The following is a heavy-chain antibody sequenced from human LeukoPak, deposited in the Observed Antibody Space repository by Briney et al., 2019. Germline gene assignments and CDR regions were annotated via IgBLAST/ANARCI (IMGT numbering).Heavy chain of an antibody. J-gene: IGHJ1*01. D-gene: IGHD6-19*01. V-gene: IGHV1-18*04. CDR2: ISAYNGNT. CDR1: GYTFTSYG. CDR3: ARDTPIDIRIAVAGILEYFQH. Sequence: GASVKVSCKASGYTFTSYGISWVRQAPGQGLEWMGWISAYNGNTNYAQKLQGRVTMTTDTSTSTAYMELRSLRSDDTAVYYCARDTPIDIRIAVAGILEYFQHWGQGTLVTVSS.